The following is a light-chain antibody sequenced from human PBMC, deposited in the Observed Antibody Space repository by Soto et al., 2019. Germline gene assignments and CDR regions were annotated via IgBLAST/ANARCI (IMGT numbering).Light chain of an antibody. J-gene: IGKJ3*01. CDR2: DAS. Sequence: DLQMTQSPSSLSASVGDRVTITCQASQDISNYLNWYQQKPGRAPKLLIYDASNLETGVPSRFSGSGSGTDFTFTISSLQPDDFSIYYCQHYDDLIFTFGPGTRV. V-gene: IGKV1-33*01. CDR1: QDISNY. CDR3: QHYDDLIFT.